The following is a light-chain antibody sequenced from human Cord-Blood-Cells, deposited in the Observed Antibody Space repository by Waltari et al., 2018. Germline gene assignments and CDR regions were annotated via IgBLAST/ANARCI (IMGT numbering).Light chain of an antibody. J-gene: IGKJ4*01. CDR2: DAS. Sequence: EIVLTQSPATLSLSPGERATLSCRASQSVRSYLAWYQQNPCQDPRRLIYDASNRATGSPARFSGSGSGTDFTLTISSLEPEEFAVYYCEQRSNWPLTFGGGTKVEIK. V-gene: IGKV3-11*01. CDR1: QSVRSY. CDR3: EQRSNWPLT.